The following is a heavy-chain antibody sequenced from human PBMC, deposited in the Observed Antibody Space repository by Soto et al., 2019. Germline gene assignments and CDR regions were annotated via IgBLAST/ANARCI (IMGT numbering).Heavy chain of an antibody. D-gene: IGHD6-13*01. Sequence: GGSLRLSCAASGFTFSSYGMHWVRQAPGKGLEWVAVIWYDGSNKYYADSVKGRFTXSXXXXXXXXXXXXXXXXXXXXXXXXCARNLVAAAGSQDYGMDVWGQGTTVTVSS. CDR2: IWYDGSNK. CDR3: ARNLVAAAGSQDYGMDV. J-gene: IGHJ6*02. CDR1: GFTFSSYG. V-gene: IGHV3-33*01.